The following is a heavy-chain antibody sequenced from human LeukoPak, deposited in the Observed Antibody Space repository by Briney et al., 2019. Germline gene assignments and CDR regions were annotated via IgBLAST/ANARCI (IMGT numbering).Heavy chain of an antibody. Sequence: GRSLRLSCAASGFTFNSYAMHWVRQAPGKGLEWVAFIWYDGSNKYYADSVKGRFTISRDNSKNTLYLQMNSLSAEDTAVYYCAKDYYDSSRYYYGVDVWGQGTTVTVSS. V-gene: IGHV3-33*06. J-gene: IGHJ6*02. CDR2: IWYDGSNK. CDR3: AKDYYDSSRYYYGVDV. D-gene: IGHD3-22*01. CDR1: GFTFNSYA.